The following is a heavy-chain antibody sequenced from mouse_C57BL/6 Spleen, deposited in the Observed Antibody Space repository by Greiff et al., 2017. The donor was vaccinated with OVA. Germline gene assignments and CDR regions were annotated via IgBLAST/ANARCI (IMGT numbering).Heavy chain of an antibody. CDR3: ARGDYYGSSTPYYYAMDY. Sequence: VQLQQSGPELVKPGASVKISCKASGYSFTDYNMNWVKQSNGKSLEWIGVINPNYGTTSYNQKFKGKATLTVDQSSSTAYMQLNSLTSEDSAVYYCARGDYYGSSTPYYYAMDYWGQGTSVTVSS. V-gene: IGHV1-39*01. CDR2: INPNYGTT. J-gene: IGHJ4*01. D-gene: IGHD1-1*01. CDR1: GYSFTDYN.